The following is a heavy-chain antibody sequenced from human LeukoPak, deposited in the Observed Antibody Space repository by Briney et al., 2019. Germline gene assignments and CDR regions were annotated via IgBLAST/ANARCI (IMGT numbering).Heavy chain of an antibody. V-gene: IGHV3-30*02. Sequence: GGSLRLSCAASRFFFNNYGMHWVRQAPGKGLEWVAFIRYDGDNKYYTDSVKGRFTISRDNSKNTLYLQMNSLRAEDTAVYYCAKPHFDSWGQETLVTVSS. CDR3: AKPHFDS. J-gene: IGHJ4*02. CDR2: IRYDGDNK. CDR1: RFFFNNYG.